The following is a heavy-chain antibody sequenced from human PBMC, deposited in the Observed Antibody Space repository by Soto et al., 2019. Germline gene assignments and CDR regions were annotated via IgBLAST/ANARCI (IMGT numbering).Heavy chain of an antibody. CDR3: ARDGASIAARVYDY. Sequence: QVQLQQWGAGLLKPSETLSLTCAVYGGSFSGYYWSWIRQPPGKGLEWIGEINHSGSTNYNPSLKSRVTISVDTSKNQCSLKLSSVTAADTAVYYCARDGASIAARVYDYWGQGTLVTVSS. J-gene: IGHJ4*02. CDR2: INHSGST. CDR1: GGSFSGYY. D-gene: IGHD6-6*01. V-gene: IGHV4-34*01.